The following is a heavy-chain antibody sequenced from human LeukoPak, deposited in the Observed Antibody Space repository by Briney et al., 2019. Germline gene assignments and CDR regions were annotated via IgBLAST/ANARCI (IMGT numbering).Heavy chain of an antibody. D-gene: IGHD6-13*01. CDR2: IYYSGST. Sequence: SETLSLTCTVSGGSISSYYWSWIRQPPGKGLEWIGYIYYSGSTNSNPSLKSRVTISVDTSKNQFSLKLSSVTAADTAVYYCARVGGQEQQLAFDYWGQGTLVTVSS. V-gene: IGHV4-59*01. J-gene: IGHJ4*02. CDR1: GGSISSYY. CDR3: ARVGGQEQQLAFDY.